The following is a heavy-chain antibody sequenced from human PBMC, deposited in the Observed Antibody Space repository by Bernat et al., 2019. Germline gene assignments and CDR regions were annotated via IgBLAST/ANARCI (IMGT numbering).Heavy chain of an antibody. D-gene: IGHD4-11*01. Sequence: QVQLQQWGAGLLKPSETLSLTCAVYGGSFSGYYWSWIRQPPGKGLEWIGEINHSGSTNYNPSLKSRVTISVDTSKNQFSLKLSSVTAADTAVYYCARGHDYYFDLWGRGTLVTLSS. CDR2: INHSGST. CDR3: ARGHDYYFDL. CDR1: GGSFSGYY. V-gene: IGHV4-34*01. J-gene: IGHJ2*01.